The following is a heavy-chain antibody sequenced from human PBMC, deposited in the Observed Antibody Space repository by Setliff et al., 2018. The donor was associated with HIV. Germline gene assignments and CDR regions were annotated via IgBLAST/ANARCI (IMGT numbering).Heavy chain of an antibody. D-gene: IGHD3-9*01. Sequence: ASVKVSCKASGYTFTAYYIHWVRQAPGQGLEWMGRIDPTTGDTRYTRRFQGRVTMTRDTSISSVYMELSRLTSDDTALYYCTRTKILTGYYFSPTYCFDYWGQGTLVTVSS. V-gene: IGHV1-2*06. CDR1: GYTFTAYY. CDR3: TRTKILTGYYFSPTYCFDY. CDR2: IDPTTGDT. J-gene: IGHJ4*02.